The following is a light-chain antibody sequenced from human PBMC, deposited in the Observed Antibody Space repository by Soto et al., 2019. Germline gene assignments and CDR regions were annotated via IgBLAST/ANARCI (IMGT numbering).Light chain of an antibody. CDR2: DVS. Sequence: QSVLTQPASVSGSPGQSITISCTGTSSDVGGYNYVSWYQQHPGKAPKLMIYDVSNRPSGVSNRFSGSKSGNTASLTISGLQAEDDSDYYCSSYTSTSPIYVFGTGTKVTVL. V-gene: IGLV2-14*01. J-gene: IGLJ1*01. CDR1: SSDVGGYNY. CDR3: SSYTSTSPIYV.